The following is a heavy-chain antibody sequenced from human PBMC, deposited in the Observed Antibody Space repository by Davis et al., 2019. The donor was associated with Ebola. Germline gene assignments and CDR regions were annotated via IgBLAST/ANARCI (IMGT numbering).Heavy chain of an antibody. CDR3: ARVVTMVRGGWFDP. CDR2: IWYDGSNK. D-gene: IGHD3-10*01. CDR1: GFTFSNYG. J-gene: IGHJ5*02. Sequence: GESLKISCAASGFTFSNYGMHWVRQVPGKGLEWVAVIWYDGSNKYYADSVKGRFTISRDNSKNTLYLQMNSLRADDTAVYYCARVVTMVRGGWFDPWGQGTLVTVSS. V-gene: IGHV3-33*01.